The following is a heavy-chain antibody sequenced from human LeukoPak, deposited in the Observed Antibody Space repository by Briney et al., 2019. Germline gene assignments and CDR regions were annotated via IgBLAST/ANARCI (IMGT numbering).Heavy chain of an antibody. CDR3: ASEYNGL. V-gene: IGHV3-30*03. J-gene: IGHJ4*02. CDR2: ISNDGNKR. Sequence: PGGSLRLSCAVSGFTFSRFGFHWVRQAPGKGLEWVSFISNDGNKRNYGDSVKGRFTISRDDSKNTVYLQVNSLRLEDTAVYYCASEYNGLWGQGTLVTVSS. D-gene: IGHD2-8*01. CDR1: GFTFSRFG.